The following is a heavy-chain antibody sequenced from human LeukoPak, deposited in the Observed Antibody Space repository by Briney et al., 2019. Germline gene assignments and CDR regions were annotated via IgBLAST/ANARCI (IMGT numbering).Heavy chain of an antibody. J-gene: IGHJ3*02. CDR2: IYNSGST. CDR3: ARAWDSSGYRGAFHI. D-gene: IGHD3-22*01. CDR1: GGSISIYY. V-gene: IGHV4-59*01. Sequence: SETLSLTCTVSGGSISIYYWSWLRQPPGKGLEWIGYIYNSGSTIYNPSLKSRVTISVETSKKQISLKLSSVTAADTAVYYCARAWDSSGYRGAFHIWGQGTMVTVSS.